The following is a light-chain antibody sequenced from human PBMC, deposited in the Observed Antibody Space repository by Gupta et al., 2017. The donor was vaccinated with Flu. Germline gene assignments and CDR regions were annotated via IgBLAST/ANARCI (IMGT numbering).Light chain of an antibody. CDR1: NSNIGNNY. J-gene: IGLJ3*02. V-gene: IGLV1-51*02. Sequence: QSVLTTQPSVSAAPGQRVTLSCSGGNSNIGNNYVSWYQHLPGTAPKLLIYENNQRPSEIPARFSGSKSGTSATLGITELQTGDEADYYCVAWDTSLSAGVFGGGTKLTVL. CDR2: ENN. CDR3: VAWDTSLSAGV.